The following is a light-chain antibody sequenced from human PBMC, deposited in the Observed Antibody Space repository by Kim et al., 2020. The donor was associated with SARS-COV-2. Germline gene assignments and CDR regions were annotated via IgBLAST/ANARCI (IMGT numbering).Light chain of an antibody. J-gene: IGLJ3*02. CDR2: DVS. V-gene: IGLV2-14*03. Sequence: QSALTQPASVSFSPGPSITISCAGTSSDIGAYNYVSWYQQHPGKAPKLMIHDVSIWPSGVSNRFSGSKSGNTASLTISGLQAEDEADYYCSSYTTSSTWVFGGGTQLTVL. CDR1: SSDIGAYNY. CDR3: SSYTTSSTWV.